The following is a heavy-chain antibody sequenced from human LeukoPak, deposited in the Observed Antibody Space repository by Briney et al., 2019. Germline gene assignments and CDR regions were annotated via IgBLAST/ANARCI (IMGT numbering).Heavy chain of an antibody. V-gene: IGHV3-21*01. CDR3: ARGLPKNILTGYLNY. D-gene: IGHD3-9*01. CDR2: ISSSSSYI. CDR1: GFTFSSYS. J-gene: IGHJ4*02. Sequence: PGGSLRLSCAASGFTFSSYSMNWVRQAPGKGLEWVSSISSSSSYIYYADSVKGRFTISRDNAKNSLYLQMNSLRAEDTAVYYCARGLPKNILTGYLNYWGQGTLVTVSS.